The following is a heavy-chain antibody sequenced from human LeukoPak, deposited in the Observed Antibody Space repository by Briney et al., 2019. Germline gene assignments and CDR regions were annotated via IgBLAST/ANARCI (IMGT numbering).Heavy chain of an antibody. D-gene: IGHD2-2*01. CDR2: IAHDETNR. V-gene: IGHV3-30*04. CDR1: GFTFGSYA. Sequence: PGGSLRLSCAASGFTFGSYAMHWVRQAPGKGLEWVAVIAHDETNRFYADSVKGRFIISRDNSMNTLYLRMNSLRPEDTAVYFCARDLLPGAPDYFGHWGQGTLVTVSS. CDR3: ARDLLPGAPDYFGH. J-gene: IGHJ4*02.